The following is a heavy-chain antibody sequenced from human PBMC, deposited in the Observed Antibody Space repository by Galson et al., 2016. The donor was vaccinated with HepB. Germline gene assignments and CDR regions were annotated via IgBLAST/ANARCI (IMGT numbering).Heavy chain of an antibody. CDR3: ARGTASSGSPNWFDP. CDR2: IDSDGSST. D-gene: IGHD3-22*01. Sequence: SLRLSCAASGFTFSTYRMHWVRQAPGKGLVWVARIDSDGSSTNYAAFAKGRFTISRDNTKNTLNLPMNSLTAEDTAVYYCARGTASSGSPNWFDPWGQGTLVTVSS. CDR1: GFTFSTYR. V-gene: IGHV3-74*01. J-gene: IGHJ5*02.